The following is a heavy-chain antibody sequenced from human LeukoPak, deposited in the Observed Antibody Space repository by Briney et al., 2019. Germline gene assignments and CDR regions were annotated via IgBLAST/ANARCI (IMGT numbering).Heavy chain of an antibody. D-gene: IGHD3-22*01. CDR1: GYTFTSYG. CDR3: ARLGSMIVVDDAFDI. CDR2: ISAYNGNT. Sequence: ASVKVSCKASGYTFTSYGISWVRQAPGQGLEWMGWISAYNGNTNYAQKLQGRVTMTTDTSTSTAYMELRSLRSDDTAVYYCARLGSMIVVDDAFDIWGQGTMVTVSS. J-gene: IGHJ3*02. V-gene: IGHV1-18*01.